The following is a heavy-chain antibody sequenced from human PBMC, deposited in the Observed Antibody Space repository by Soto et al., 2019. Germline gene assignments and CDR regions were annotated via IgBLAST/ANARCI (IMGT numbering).Heavy chain of an antibody. D-gene: IGHD3-3*01. CDR3: ARHAYDFWSGHPNPRYYYGMDV. CDR1: VYSFSSYW. CDR2: IYPADSDI. V-gene: IGHV5-51*01. Sequence: PGESLKISYEASVYSFSSYWFAWVRQMPGKGLEWMGIIYPADSDIRYSPSFQGQVTISADKSIPTAYLQWSSLKATDTAMYYCARHAYDFWSGHPNPRYYYGMDVWGQGTTVTVSS. J-gene: IGHJ6*02.